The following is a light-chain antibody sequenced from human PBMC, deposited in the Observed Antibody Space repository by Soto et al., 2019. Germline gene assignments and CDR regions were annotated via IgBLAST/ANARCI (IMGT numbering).Light chain of an antibody. Sequence: QSALTQPRSVSGSPGQSVTISCTGTSSDVGGFNYVSWYQHHPGKAPKLIIYDVNERPSGVPDRFSGSKSSNTASLTISGLQAEDDTDYYCCSYAGDYSLIFGGGTKVTVL. CDR3: CSYAGDYSLI. J-gene: IGLJ2*01. V-gene: IGLV2-11*01. CDR2: DVN. CDR1: SSDVGGFNY.